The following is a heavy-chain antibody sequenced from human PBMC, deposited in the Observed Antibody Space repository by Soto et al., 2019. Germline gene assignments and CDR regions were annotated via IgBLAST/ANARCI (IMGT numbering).Heavy chain of an antibody. CDR3: ARDRTDFWSGYTYYYYYGMDV. Sequence: GGSLRLSCAVSGFTVSSHVMSWVRQAPGTGLEWVATIDQLGTTTHYADSVKGRFTISRDNSKNTLYLQMNSLRAEDTAVYYCARDRTDFWSGYTYYYYYGMDVWGQGTTVTVSS. J-gene: IGHJ6*02. D-gene: IGHD3-3*01. CDR2: IDQLGTTT. V-gene: IGHV3-NL1*01. CDR1: GFTVSSHV.